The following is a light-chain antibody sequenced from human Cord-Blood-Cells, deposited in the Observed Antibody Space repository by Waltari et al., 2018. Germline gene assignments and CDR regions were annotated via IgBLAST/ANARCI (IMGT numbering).Light chain of an antibody. CDR3: AAWDDSLNGPV. CDR1: SSNIGSNT. J-gene: IGLJ3*02. Sequence: QRVTISCSGSSSNIGSNTVNWYQQLPGTAPKLLIYSNKQRPSGVPDRFSGSKSGTSASLAISGLQSEDEADYYCAAWDDSLNGPVFGGGTKLTVL. V-gene: IGLV1-44*01. CDR2: SNK.